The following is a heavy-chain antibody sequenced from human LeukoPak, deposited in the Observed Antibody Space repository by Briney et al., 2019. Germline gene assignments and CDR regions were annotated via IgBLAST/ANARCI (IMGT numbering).Heavy chain of an antibody. CDR3: VSFYETY. CDR2: INSDGSWT. CDR1: GFTFSNYA. D-gene: IGHD2-2*01. Sequence: PGGSLRLSCAGSGFTFSNYAMTWVRQAPGKGLEWVSHINSDGSWTSYADSVKGRFTISKDNAKNTVYLQMNNLRAEDTAVYYCVSFYETYWGRGTLVTVSS. J-gene: IGHJ4*02. V-gene: IGHV3-74*01.